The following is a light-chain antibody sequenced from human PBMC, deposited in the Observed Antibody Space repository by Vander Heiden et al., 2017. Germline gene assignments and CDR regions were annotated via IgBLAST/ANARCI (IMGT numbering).Light chain of an antibody. Sequence: QSVLTQPPPASGTPGQRVTIYCSGSSSNSGSNSVNCYQHLPGTAPRLLIYSNSQRPSGVPDRSSGSRAGTSASLAISGLQSEDEADYYGAAWDDSLNGYYVFGTGTKVTVL. CDR3: AAWDDSLNGYYV. V-gene: IGLV1-44*01. CDR1: SSNSGSNS. J-gene: IGLJ1*01. CDR2: SNS.